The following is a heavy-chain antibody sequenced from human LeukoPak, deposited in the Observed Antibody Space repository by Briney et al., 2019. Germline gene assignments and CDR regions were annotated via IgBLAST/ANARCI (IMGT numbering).Heavy chain of an antibody. J-gene: IGHJ5*02. CDR1: GDSISSPSSY. Sequence: SEPLSLTCTVSGDSISSPSSYWGWIRQPPEKGLEWIGRINTSGNINYNPSLKSRVTLSVDTSNNQFSLKLTSLTAADTAVYYCARGLSSSWYWFNTWGQGTLVTVSS. D-gene: IGHD6-13*01. CDR2: INTSGNI. CDR3: ARGLSSSWYWFNT. V-gene: IGHV4-61*02.